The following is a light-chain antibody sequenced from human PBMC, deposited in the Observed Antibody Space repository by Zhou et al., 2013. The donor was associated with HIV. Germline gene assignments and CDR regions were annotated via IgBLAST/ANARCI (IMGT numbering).Light chain of an antibody. Sequence: DIQMTQSPSTLSASVGDRVTITCRASQSISSWLAWYQQKPGKAPKLLIYKASSLESGVPSRFSGSGSGTEFTLTISSLQPDDFATYYCQQYNSYPTFGPGTKVGYQT. V-gene: IGKV1-5*03. CDR1: QSISSW. CDR3: QQYNSYPT. CDR2: KAS. J-gene: IGKJ3*01.